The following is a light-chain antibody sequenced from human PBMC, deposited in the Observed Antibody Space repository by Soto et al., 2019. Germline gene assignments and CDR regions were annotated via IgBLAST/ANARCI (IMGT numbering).Light chain of an antibody. CDR2: AAT. V-gene: IGKV1-39*01. CDR1: QSIATY. Sequence: DIQLTQSPSSLSASVEDRVTITCRASQSIATYLNWYQQRPGKAPNLLIYAATRLQSGVPSRFSGSGSGTDFTLTITSLQPEDFAIYFCQQSYSDPRTFGQGTRVEIK. J-gene: IGKJ1*01. CDR3: QQSYSDPRT.